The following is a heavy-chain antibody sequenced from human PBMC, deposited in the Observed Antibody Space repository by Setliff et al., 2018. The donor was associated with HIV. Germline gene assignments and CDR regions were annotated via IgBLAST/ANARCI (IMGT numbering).Heavy chain of an antibody. CDR2: MNPNSGNS. CDR1: GYTCTSFD. Sequence: ASVKVSCKASGYTCTSFDINWVRQATGQGIEWMGWMNPNSGNSGLAQKFQGRVTMTRNSSISTAYMELSSLRFDDTAVYYCTRIRPMVRGVTSYDSFDIWGQGTKVTVSS. CDR3: TRIRPMVRGVTSYDSFDI. J-gene: IGHJ3*02. D-gene: IGHD3-10*01. V-gene: IGHV1-8*01.